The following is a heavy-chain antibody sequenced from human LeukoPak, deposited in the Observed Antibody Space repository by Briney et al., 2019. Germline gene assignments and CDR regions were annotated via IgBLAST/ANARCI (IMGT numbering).Heavy chain of an antibody. Sequence: SETLSLTCTVSGGSISSYYWSWIRQPPGKGLEWIGSIYYSGSTYYNPSLKSRVTISVDTSKNQFSLKLSSVTAADTAVYYCARHDAGSYFTYYYMDVWGKGTTVTISS. V-gene: IGHV4-39*01. CDR1: GGSISSYY. J-gene: IGHJ6*03. CDR3: ARHDAGSYFTYYYMDV. CDR2: IYYSGST. D-gene: IGHD3-10*01.